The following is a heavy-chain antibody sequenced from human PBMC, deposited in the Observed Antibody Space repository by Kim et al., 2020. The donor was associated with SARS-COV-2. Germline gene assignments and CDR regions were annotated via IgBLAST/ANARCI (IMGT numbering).Heavy chain of an antibody. J-gene: IGHJ3*02. CDR1: GGSFSGYY. CDR2: IKHSGST. V-gene: IGHV4-34*01. Sequence: SETLSLTCAVYGGSFSGYYWSWIRQPPGKGLEWIGEIKHSGSTNYNPSLKRRVTISVDTSKNQFSLKLSSVTAADTAVYYCARMYYDFWSGYYTGSAFDIWGPGTIGTVSS. CDR3: ARMYYDFWSGYYTGSAFDI. D-gene: IGHD3-3*01.